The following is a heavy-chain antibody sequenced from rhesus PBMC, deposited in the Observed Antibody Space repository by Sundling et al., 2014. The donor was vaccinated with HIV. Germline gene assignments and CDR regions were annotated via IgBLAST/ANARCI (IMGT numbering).Heavy chain of an antibody. D-gene: IGHD6-37*01. Sequence: QVQLQESGPGVVKPSETLSLTCAVSGGSISDSYRWNWIRQPPGKGLEWIGYIYSSSTSTYYNPSLRSRVTVSKDTSKTQFSLKLTSVTTADTAVYFCARGRTIAVFDSWGQGVPVTVSS. J-gene: IGHJ4*01. V-gene: IGHV4S10*01. CDR1: GGSISDSYR. CDR3: ARGRTIAVFDS. CDR2: IYSSSTST.